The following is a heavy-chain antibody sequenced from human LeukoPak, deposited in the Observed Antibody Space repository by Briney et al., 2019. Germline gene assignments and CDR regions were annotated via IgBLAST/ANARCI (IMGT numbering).Heavy chain of an antibody. V-gene: IGHV1-8*01. CDR1: GYTFTIYD. CDR2: MNPNSGNT. CDR3: ARTQGLSGITMVRGVIVPFDY. Sequence: ASVKVSCKSSGYTFTIYDINWVRQATGQGLEWMGWMNPNSGNTGYAQNFQRRVTMTRHTSISTAYMELSSLRSEDTAVYYCARTQGLSGITMVRGVIVPFDYWGQGTLVTVSS. D-gene: IGHD3-10*01. J-gene: IGHJ4*02.